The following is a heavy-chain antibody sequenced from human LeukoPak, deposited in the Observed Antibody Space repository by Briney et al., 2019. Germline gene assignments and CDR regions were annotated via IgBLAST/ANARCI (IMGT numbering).Heavy chain of an antibody. D-gene: IGHD6-19*01. Sequence: TASETLSLTCAVYGGSFSGYYWSWIRQPPGKGLEWIGEINHSGSTNYNPSLKSRVTISVDTSKNQFSLKLSSVTAADTAVYYCARAIYSSGWYRDWGQGTLVTVSS. CDR2: INHSGST. CDR3: ARAIYSSGWYRD. CDR1: GGSFSGYY. V-gene: IGHV4-34*01. J-gene: IGHJ4*02.